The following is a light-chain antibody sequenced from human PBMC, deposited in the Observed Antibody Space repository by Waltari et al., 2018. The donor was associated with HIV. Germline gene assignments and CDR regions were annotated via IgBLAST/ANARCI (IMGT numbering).Light chain of an antibody. CDR2: RDR. V-gene: IGLV3-21*01. CDR1: DIGRKP. CDR3: QVWENSRDQS. Sequence: SYVLTQPPSVSVAPGETARITCGGSDIGRKPVHWYQQQSGQAPLRVIYRDRLRPSGIPARLSGSNSGNTATLTISRVEGADEADYYCQVWENSRDQSFGPGTRVTV. J-gene: IGLJ1*01.